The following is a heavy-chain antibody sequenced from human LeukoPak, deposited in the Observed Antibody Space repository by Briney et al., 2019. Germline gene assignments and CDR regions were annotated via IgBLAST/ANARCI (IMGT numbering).Heavy chain of an antibody. Sequence: PSETLSLTCAVSGGSFSSSNWWAWVRQSPGKGLEWIGQVHLSGSSNYSPTLKSRLTISVDKSNKQLSLKLRFVTAADTAVYYCARDGGGIDSWGQGILVTVSS. V-gene: IGHV4-4*02. CDR1: GGSFSSSNW. CDR3: ARDGGGIDS. D-gene: IGHD2-15*01. J-gene: IGHJ4*02. CDR2: VHLSGSS.